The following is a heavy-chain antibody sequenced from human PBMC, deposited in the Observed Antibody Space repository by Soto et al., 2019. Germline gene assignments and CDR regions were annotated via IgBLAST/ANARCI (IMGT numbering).Heavy chain of an antibody. CDR2: ISGSGGST. V-gene: IGHV3-23*01. D-gene: IGHD2-21*02. CDR1: GFTFSSYD. Sequence: EVQLLESGGGLVQPGGSLRLSCAASGFTFSSYDMSWVRQAPGKGLEWVSAISGSGGSTYYADSVKGRFTISRDNSKNTLYLQMNSLRAEDTAVYYCAKDPLAYCGGDCDFDAFDIWGQGTMVTVSS. J-gene: IGHJ3*02. CDR3: AKDPLAYCGGDCDFDAFDI.